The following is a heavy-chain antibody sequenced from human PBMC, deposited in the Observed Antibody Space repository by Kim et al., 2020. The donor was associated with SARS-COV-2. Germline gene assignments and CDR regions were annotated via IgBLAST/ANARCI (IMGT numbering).Heavy chain of an antibody. Sequence: SVKVSCKASGGTFSSYAISWVRQAPGQGLEWMGGIIPIFGTANYAQKFQGRVTITADESTSTAYMELSSLRSEDTAVYYCARDNGGDIRGVTSMDVWGQGTTVTVSS. V-gene: IGHV1-69*13. CDR1: GGTFSSYA. CDR2: IIPIFGTA. D-gene: IGHD3-10*01. CDR3: ARDNGGDIRGVTSMDV. J-gene: IGHJ6*02.